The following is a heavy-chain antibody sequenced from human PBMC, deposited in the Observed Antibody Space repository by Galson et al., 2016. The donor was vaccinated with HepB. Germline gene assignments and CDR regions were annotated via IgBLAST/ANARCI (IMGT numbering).Heavy chain of an antibody. CDR1: GYTFSKYA. CDR2: INGGNGNT. D-gene: IGHD4-17*01. Sequence: CKASGYTFSKYAMHWVRQAPGQSLEWMGWINGGNGNTKYSQNFQGRLTITRDTSASTAYMDLNSLRSEDTALYYCARYGDDYVFDQWGQGTLVTVSP. CDR3: ARYGDDYVFDQ. V-gene: IGHV1-3*01. J-gene: IGHJ4*02.